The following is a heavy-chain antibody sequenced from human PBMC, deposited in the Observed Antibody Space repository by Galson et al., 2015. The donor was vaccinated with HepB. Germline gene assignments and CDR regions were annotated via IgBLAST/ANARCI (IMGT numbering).Heavy chain of an antibody. CDR1: GGTFSSYT. CDR2: IIPILGIA. Sequence: SVKVSCKASGGTFSSYTISWVRQAPGQGLEWMGRIIPILGIANYAQKFQGRVTITADKSTCTAYMELSSLRSEDTAVYYCARDSPQGIAVAGTGAFHIWGPGTMVTVAS. V-gene: IGHV1-69*04. CDR3: ARDSPQGIAVAGTGAFHI. D-gene: IGHD6-19*01. J-gene: IGHJ3*02.